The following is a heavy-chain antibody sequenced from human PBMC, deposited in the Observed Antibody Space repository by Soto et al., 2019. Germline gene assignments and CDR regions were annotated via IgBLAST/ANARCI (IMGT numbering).Heavy chain of an antibody. J-gene: IGHJ6*02. CDR1: GFLFSTYA. V-gene: IGHV3-23*01. Sequence: GGSLRLSCAASGFLFSTYAMIWVRQAPGKGLEWVSAITGNGGSTFYADPVKGRFTISRDNSRNTLYLQMNSLRAEDTAVYYCAKDQFSSGWYNDYYYGMNVWGQGTTVTGSS. D-gene: IGHD6-19*01. CDR2: ITGNGGST. CDR3: AKDQFSSGWYNDYYYGMNV.